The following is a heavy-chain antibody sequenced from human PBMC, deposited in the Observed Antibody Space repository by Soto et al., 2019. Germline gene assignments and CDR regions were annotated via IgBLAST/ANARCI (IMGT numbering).Heavy chain of an antibody. Sequence: GGSLRLSCAASGFTLSSDSMNWVRQAPGKGLEWVSSISSSSSPIYYAYSVKGRFTISRDNAKNSLYLQMNSLKASDTAWYYCARTRSFTLGVYYDGMDVWRQGTTVTVSS. V-gene: IGHV3-21*03. CDR2: ISSSSSPI. CDR1: GFTLSSDS. J-gene: IGHJ6*02. CDR3: ARTRSFTLGVYYDGMDV. D-gene: IGHD3-3*01.